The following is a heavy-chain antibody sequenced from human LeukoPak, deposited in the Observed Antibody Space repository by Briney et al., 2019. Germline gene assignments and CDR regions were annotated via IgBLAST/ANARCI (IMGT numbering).Heavy chain of an antibody. V-gene: IGHV1-2*02. D-gene: IGHD5-12*01. CDR1: GYTFTGYY. CDR3: ARDLSGYSGYTAGWFDP. J-gene: IGHJ5*02. Sequence: ASVKVSFKASGYTFTGYYMHWVRQAPGQGLEWMGWINPNSGGTNYAQKFQGRVTMTRDTSISTAYMELSRLRSDDTAVYYCARDLSGYSGYTAGWFDPWGQGTLVTVSS. CDR2: INPNSGGT.